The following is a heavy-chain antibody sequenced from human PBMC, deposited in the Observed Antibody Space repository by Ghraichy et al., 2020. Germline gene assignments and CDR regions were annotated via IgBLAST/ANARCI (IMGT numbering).Heavy chain of an antibody. V-gene: IGHV4-39*01. CDR3: ARRLGGSSEIDY. CDR2: IHYSGST. CDR1: GGSISSNY. D-gene: IGHD6-6*01. J-gene: IGHJ4*02. Sequence: SETLSLTCTVSGGSISSNYWGWIRQAPGKGLQWIGNIHYSGSTNYNPSLKSRVTMSVDRSKNQFSLKLSSVTAADTAVYYCARRLGGSSEIDYWGQGTLVTVSS.